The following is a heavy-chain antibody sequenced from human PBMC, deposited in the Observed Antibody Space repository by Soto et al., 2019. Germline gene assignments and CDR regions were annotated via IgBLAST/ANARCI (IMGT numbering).Heavy chain of an antibody. J-gene: IGHJ6*03. CDR1: GDSVSSNSGA. CDR2: TYYRSKWYN. CDR3: ARGRLHYYYLYYMDA. Sequence: PSQTLSLTCAISGDSVSSNSGAWNWIRQSPSRGLEWLGRTYYRSKWYNDYAVSVKSRITINPDTSKNQFSLQLNSVTPEDTAVYFCARGRLHYYYLYYMDAWDKGTTVTVS. V-gene: IGHV6-1*01. D-gene: IGHD4-17*01.